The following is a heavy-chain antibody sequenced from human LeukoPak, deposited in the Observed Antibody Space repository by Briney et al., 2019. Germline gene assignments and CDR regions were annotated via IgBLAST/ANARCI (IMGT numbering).Heavy chain of an antibody. CDR2: ISSSSSTI. V-gene: IGHV3-48*01. D-gene: IGHD5-18*01. Sequence: GGSLRLSCAASGFTFSSYSMNWVPQAPAKGLEWVSYISSSSSTIYYADSVKGRFTISRDNAKNSLYLQMNSVRAEDTAVYYCARDLGYSYGPYYMDVWGKGTTVTVSS. CDR1: GFTFSSYS. CDR3: ARDLGYSYGPYYMDV. J-gene: IGHJ6*03.